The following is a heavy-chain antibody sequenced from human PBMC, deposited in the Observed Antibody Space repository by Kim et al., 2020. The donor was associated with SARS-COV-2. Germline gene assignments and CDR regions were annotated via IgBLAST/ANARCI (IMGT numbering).Heavy chain of an antibody. J-gene: IGHJ6*02. CDR1: GYTFTGYY. V-gene: IGHV1-2*02. D-gene: IGHD2-21*02. Sequence: ASVKVSCKASGYTFTGYYMHWVRQAPGQGLEWMGWINPNSGGTNYAQKFQGRVTMTRDTSISTAYMELSRLRSDDTAVYYCATEHLYCGGDCYPPEGMDVWGQGTTVTVSS. CDR3: ATEHLYCGGDCYPPEGMDV. CDR2: INPNSGGT.